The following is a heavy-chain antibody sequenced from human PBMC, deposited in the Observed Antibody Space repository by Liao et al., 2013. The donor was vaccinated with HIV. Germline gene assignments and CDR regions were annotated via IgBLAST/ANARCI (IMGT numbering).Heavy chain of an antibody. Sequence: QVQLQESGPGLVKPSETLSLTCAVYGGSFSDYYWSWIRQSPGKGLEWIGEIDHSGSSNYNPSLKSRVTISVDTSKNQFSLKLSSVTATDTAVYYCAREESGYCDGGSCPYFFDYWGQGTLVTVSS. CDR2: IDHSGSS. V-gene: IGHV4-34*10. D-gene: IGHD2-15*01. CDR3: AREESGYCDGGSCPYFFDY. CDR1: GGSFSDYY. J-gene: IGHJ4*02.